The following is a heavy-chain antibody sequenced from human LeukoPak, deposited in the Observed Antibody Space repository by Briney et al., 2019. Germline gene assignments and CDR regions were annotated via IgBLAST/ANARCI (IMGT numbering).Heavy chain of an antibody. D-gene: IGHD4-11*01. Sequence: PGGSLRLSCAASGFTFSSYSMNWIRQAPGKGLEWLSYISSSGTTIYYTDSVKGRFTISRDNAKNSLYLQMNSLRAEDTAVYYCARGIRQYAKSYFDYWGQGTLVTVSS. J-gene: IGHJ4*02. CDR1: GFTFSSYS. CDR3: ARGIRQYAKSYFDY. CDR2: ISSSGTTI. V-gene: IGHV3-48*04.